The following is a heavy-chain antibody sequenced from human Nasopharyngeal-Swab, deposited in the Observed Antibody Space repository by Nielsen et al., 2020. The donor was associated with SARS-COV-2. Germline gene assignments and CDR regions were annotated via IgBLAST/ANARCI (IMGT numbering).Heavy chain of an antibody. V-gene: IGHV1-46*01. CDR2: INPSGGST. CDR3: AREGEPGGFFYYGMDV. CDR1: GYTFTSYY. Sequence: SVKVSCQASGYTFTSYYMHWLRQAPGQGLEWMGIINPSGGSTSYAQKFQGRVTITRDTSTSTVYMELSSLRSEDTAVYYCAREGEPGGFFYYGMDVWGQGTTVTVSS. D-gene: IGHD3-10*01. J-gene: IGHJ6*02.